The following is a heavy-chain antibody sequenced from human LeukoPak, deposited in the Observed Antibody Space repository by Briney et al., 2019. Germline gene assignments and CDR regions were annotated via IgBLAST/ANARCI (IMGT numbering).Heavy chain of an antibody. J-gene: IGHJ5*02. CDR3: ARRRSRGWYRRLPPFDP. CDR2: IYNTGTT. Sequence: SETLSLTCTVSGGSISSYYWSWIRQPAGKGLEWIGRIYNTGTTNYNPSLKSRLTMSVDTSKNQFSLKLTSVTAADTAVYYCARRRSRGWYRRLPPFDPWGQGTLVTVSS. D-gene: IGHD6-19*01. V-gene: IGHV4-4*07. CDR1: GGSISSYY.